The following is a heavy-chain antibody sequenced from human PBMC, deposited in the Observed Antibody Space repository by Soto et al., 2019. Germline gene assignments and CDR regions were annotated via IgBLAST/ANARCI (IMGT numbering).Heavy chain of an antibody. J-gene: IGHJ4*02. Sequence: SETLSLTCTVSGASITNYYWTWIRQPPGKGLEWVGYMSNSGGTNSSPSLKSRITISVDTSKNQFSLKLSSVTAADTAVYYCARSPAYSYGVFEYWGQGTLVTVSS. CDR3: ARSPAYSYGVFEY. CDR2: MSNSGGT. V-gene: IGHV4-59*01. CDR1: GASITNYY. D-gene: IGHD2-21*01.